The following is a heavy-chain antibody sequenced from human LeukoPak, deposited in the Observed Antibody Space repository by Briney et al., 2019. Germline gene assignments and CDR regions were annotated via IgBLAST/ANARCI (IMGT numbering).Heavy chain of an antibody. D-gene: IGHD6-13*01. V-gene: IGHV1-8*01. CDR2: MNPNSGNT. J-gene: IGHJ4*02. CDR3: ARGVCIAAAGSPFDY. Sequence: ASVKVSCKASGYTFTSNDINWVRQATGQGLEWMGWMNPNSGNTGYAQKFQGRVTMTRNTSISTAYMELSSLRSEDTAVYYCARGVCIAAAGSPFDYWGEGPLVTVSS. CDR1: GYTFTSND.